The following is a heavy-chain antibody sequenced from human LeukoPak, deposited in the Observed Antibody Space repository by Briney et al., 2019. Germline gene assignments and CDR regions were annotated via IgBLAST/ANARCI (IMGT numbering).Heavy chain of an antibody. Sequence: GGSLRLSCAASEFTFSNFAMNWVRQGPGKGLEWVSAISGSGSGTYYADSVKGRFTISRDNFENTLYLQMNSLTAEDTAVYYCARRSWNYYYYYMDVWGKGTTVTVSS. CDR3: ARRSWNYYYYYMDV. CDR2: ISGSGSGT. V-gene: IGHV3-23*01. D-gene: IGHD1-26*01. J-gene: IGHJ6*03. CDR1: EFTFSNFA.